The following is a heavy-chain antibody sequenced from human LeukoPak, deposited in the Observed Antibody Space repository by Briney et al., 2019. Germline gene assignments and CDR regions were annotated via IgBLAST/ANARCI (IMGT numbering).Heavy chain of an antibody. V-gene: IGHV4-59*01. J-gene: IGHJ3*02. D-gene: IGHD3-10*01. CDR2: ITHSGST. CDR3: AREDGSGSYYTSGAFDI. CDR1: GGSISTYT. Sequence: SETLSLTCTVSGGSISTYTWGWIRQPPGKGLEWIGYITHSGSTEYDPSLKSRVTISLDKSRNQFSLKLSSVTAADTAVYYCAREDGSGSYYTSGAFDIWGQGTMVTVSS.